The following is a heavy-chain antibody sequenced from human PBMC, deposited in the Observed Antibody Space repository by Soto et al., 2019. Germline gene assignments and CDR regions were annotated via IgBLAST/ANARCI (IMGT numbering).Heavy chain of an antibody. Sequence: SETLSLTCTVSGGSVSSGSYYWSGIRQPPGKGLEWIGYIYYSGSTNYNPSLKSRVTISVDTSKNQFSLKVSGVSAADTAVYYCATSQTGYNRNYFDHWGQGALVTVSS. CDR2: IYYSGST. J-gene: IGHJ4*02. D-gene: IGHD1-20*01. CDR1: GGSVSSGSYY. V-gene: IGHV4-61*01. CDR3: ATSQTGYNRNYFDH.